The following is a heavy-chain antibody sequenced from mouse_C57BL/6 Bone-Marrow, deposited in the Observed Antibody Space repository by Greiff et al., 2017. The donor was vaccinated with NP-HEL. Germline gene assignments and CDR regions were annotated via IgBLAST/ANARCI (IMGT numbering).Heavy chain of an antibody. CDR1: GYTFTSYW. CDR2: IHPNSGST. CDR3: GYGSSPAWFAY. Sequence: QVQLQQSGAELVKPGASVKLSCKASGYTFTSYWMHWVKQRPGQGLEWIGMIHPNSGSTNYNEKFKSKATLTVDKSSSTAYMQLSSLTSEDSAVYYCGYGSSPAWFAYWGQGTLVTVSA. D-gene: IGHD1-1*01. J-gene: IGHJ3*01. V-gene: IGHV1-64*01.